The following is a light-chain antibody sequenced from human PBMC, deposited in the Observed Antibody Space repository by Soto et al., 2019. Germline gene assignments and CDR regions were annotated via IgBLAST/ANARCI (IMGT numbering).Light chain of an antibody. Sequence: DIQMTQSPSSLSASVGDRVTITCRASESIRSYLNWYQQKPGKAPKVLIYAASSLQSGVPSRFSGSGSGTDFTLAISSLQPEDFATYYCQKTYTSPRTFGQGTKVDIK. V-gene: IGKV1-39*01. CDR3: QKTYTSPRT. CDR2: AAS. CDR1: ESIRSY. J-gene: IGKJ2*01.